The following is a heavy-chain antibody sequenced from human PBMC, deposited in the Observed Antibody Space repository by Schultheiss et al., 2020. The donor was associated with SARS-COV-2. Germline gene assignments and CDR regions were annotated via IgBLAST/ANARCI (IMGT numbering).Heavy chain of an antibody. D-gene: IGHD5-18*01. Sequence: ASVKVSCKASGYTFTGYYMHWVRQAPGQGLEWMGWMNPNSGNTGYAQKFQGRVTMTRNTSISTAYMELSSLRSEDTAVYYCAGGYSYGQYFDYWGQGTLVTVSS. J-gene: IGHJ4*02. CDR2: MNPNSGNT. V-gene: IGHV1-8*02. CDR3: AGGYSYGQYFDY. CDR1: GYTFTGYY.